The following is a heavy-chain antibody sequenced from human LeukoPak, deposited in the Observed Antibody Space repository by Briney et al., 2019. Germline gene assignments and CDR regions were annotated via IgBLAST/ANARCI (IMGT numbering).Heavy chain of an antibody. CDR2: IRKKGYGETT. Sequence: PGRSLRLSCTASGFSFGDDAWSWFRQAPGRGLEFVSFIRKKGYGETTDYAAFVRGRFTISRDDAKSTAYLQMNSLEIEDTALYYCSRGLHDYGDSNYYFDQWGRGTQVTVSS. CDR1: GFSFGDDA. D-gene: IGHD4-17*01. J-gene: IGHJ4*02. V-gene: IGHV3-49*03. CDR3: SRGLHDYGDSNYYFDQ.